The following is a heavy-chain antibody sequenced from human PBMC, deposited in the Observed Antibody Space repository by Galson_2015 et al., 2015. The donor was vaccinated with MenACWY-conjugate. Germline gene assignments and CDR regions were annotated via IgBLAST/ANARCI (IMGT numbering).Heavy chain of an antibody. CDR2: FDPEDGET. J-gene: IGHJ4*02. Sequence: SVKVSCKVSGYTLTELSMHWVRQAPGKGLEWMGGFDPEDGETIYAQKFQGRVTMTEDTSTDTAYMELSSLRSEDTAVCYCATDTIVSSGWYYFDYWGQGTLVTVSS. V-gene: IGHV1-24*01. CDR1: GYTLTELS. D-gene: IGHD6-19*01. CDR3: ATDTIVSSGWYYFDY.